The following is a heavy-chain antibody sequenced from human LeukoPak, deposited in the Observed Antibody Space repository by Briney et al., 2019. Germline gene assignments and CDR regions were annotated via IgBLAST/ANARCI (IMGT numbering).Heavy chain of an antibody. Sequence: GGSLRLSCAASGFTFSSYSMSWVRQAPGKGREWVSSISSSSSYIYYADSVKGRFTISRDNAKNSLYLQMNSLRAEDTAVYYCARVNYDSSGYYYWGQGTLVTVSS. CDR2: ISSSSSYI. CDR3: ARVNYDSSGYYY. J-gene: IGHJ4*02. CDR1: GFTFSSYS. D-gene: IGHD3-22*01. V-gene: IGHV3-21*01.